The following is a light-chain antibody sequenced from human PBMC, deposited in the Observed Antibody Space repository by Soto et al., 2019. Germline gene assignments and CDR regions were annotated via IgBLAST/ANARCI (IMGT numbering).Light chain of an antibody. CDR1: QSISSN. CDR3: QQYNNWPSGT. Sequence: EIVMTQSPATLSVSPGGRATLSCRASQSISSNLAWYQQKPGQAPRLLIYGASTRATGVPVRFSGSGSGTEFTLTISSLQSEDFAVYFCQQYNNWPSGTFGQGTKLEIK. J-gene: IGKJ2*01. V-gene: IGKV3-15*01. CDR2: GAS.